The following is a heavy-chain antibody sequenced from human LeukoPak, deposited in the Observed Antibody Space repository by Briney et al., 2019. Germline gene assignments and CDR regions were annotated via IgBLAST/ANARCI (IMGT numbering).Heavy chain of an antibody. CDR2: TNHSGST. D-gene: IGHD3-10*01. J-gene: IGHJ6*02. Sequence: SETLSLTCAVYGGSFSGYYWSWIRQPPGKGLEWIGETNHSGSTNYNPSLKSRVTISVDTSKNQFSLKLSSVTAADTAVYYCARGMALLWFGELLDYYCGMDVWGQGTTVTVSS. CDR3: ARGMALLWFGELLDYYCGMDV. V-gene: IGHV4-34*01. CDR1: GGSFSGYY.